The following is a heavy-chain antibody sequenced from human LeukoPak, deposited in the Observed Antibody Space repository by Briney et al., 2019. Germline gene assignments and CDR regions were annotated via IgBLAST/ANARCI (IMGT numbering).Heavy chain of an antibody. Sequence: GESLKISCKGSGYSFTSYWIGWVRQMPGKGLEWMGIIYPGDSDTRYSPSFQGQVTISADKSISTAYLQWSSLKASDTAMYYCARLKGELRYFDWLFPVDPWGQGTLVTVSS. V-gene: IGHV5-51*01. CDR1: GYSFTSYW. CDR2: IYPGDSDT. CDR3: ARLKGELRYFDWLFPVDP. J-gene: IGHJ5*02. D-gene: IGHD3-9*01.